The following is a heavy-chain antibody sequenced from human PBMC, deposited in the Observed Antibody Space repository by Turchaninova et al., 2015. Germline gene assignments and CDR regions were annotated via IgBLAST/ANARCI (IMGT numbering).Heavy chain of an antibody. Sequence: QVQLVQSGAEVKKPGASVKVSCKASGYTFTGFHMHWVRQAPGQGREWMGRTNPNSGCPNYAQTVPGSVTLTRDTSRSTAYMELRRLTSGDTAVYYCARGAGSSNWYGYYGLDVWGQGTTVTVSS. D-gene: IGHD6-13*01. V-gene: IGHV1-2*06. CDR3: ARGAGSSNWYGYYGLDV. CDR1: GYTFTGFH. J-gene: IGHJ6*02. CDR2: TNPNSGCP.